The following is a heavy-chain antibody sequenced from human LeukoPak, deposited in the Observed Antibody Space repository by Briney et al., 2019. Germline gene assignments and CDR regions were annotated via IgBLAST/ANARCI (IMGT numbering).Heavy chain of an antibody. V-gene: IGHV3-33*01. D-gene: IGHD4-23*01. CDR2: IYYGGNQK. J-gene: IGHJ3*01. CDR3: ARGGVATAWGAFDV. CDR1: GFRFSTYG. Sequence: PGGSLRLSCAASGFRFSTYGMHWVRQSPGEGLEWVAVIYYGGNQKYYGDSVKGRFTVSRDISESMLYLQMSSLRADDTAVYYCARGGVATAWGAFDVWGQGTTVIVSS.